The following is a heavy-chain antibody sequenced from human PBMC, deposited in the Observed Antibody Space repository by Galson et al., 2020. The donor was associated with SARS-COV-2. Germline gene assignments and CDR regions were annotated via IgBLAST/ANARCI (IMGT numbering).Heavy chain of an antibody. CDR3: ARVRDDSSSSPAGAWFDP. D-gene: IGHD6-6*01. CDR1: GGSISSGGYY. J-gene: IGHJ5*02. V-gene: IGHV4-31*03. Sequence: SETLSLTCTVSGGSISSGGYYWSWIRQHPGKGLEWIGYIYYSGSTYYNPSLKSRVTISVDTSKNQFSLKLSSVTAADTAVYYCARVRDDSSSSPAGAWFDPWGQGTLVTVSS. CDR2: IYYSGST.